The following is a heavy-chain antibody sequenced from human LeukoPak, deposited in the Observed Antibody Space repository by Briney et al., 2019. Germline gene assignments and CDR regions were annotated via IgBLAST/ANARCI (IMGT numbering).Heavy chain of an antibody. CDR3: ARLYTRGRGPDH. J-gene: IGHJ4*02. CDR2: IYYSGST. CDR1: GGPISSYY. V-gene: IGHV4-59*08. D-gene: IGHD3-16*01. Sequence: SQTLSLTCTVSGGPISSYYWSWIRQPPGKGLEWIGYIYYSGSTNYNPSLKSRVTISVDTSKNQFSLKLSSVTAADTAVYYCARLYTRGRGPDHWGQGALVTVSS.